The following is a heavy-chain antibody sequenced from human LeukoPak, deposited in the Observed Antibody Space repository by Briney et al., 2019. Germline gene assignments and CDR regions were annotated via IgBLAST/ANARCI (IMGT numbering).Heavy chain of an antibody. CDR3: ARDRAVLRYFDWSSDFDY. CDR2: IYYSGST. Sequence: SETLSLTCTVSGGSISSSSYYWGWIRQPPGKGLEWIGSIYYSGSTYYNPSLKSRVTISVDTSKNQFSLKLSSVTAADTAVYYCARDRAVLRYFDWSSDFDYWGQGTLVTVSS. CDR1: GGSISSSSYY. J-gene: IGHJ4*02. D-gene: IGHD3-9*01. V-gene: IGHV4-39*07.